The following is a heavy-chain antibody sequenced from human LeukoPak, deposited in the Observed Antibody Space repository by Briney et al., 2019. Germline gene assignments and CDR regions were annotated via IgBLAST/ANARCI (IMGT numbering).Heavy chain of an antibody. CDR1: GFTFSDYT. V-gene: IGHV3-21*01. Sequence: GGSLRLSCAASGFTFSDYTMNWVRQAPGKGLEWVSSIGSVTTYIYYADSVKGRFTISRDNAKNSLYLQMNSLRAEDTAVYYCARGVTPDWFDPWGQGTLVTVSS. CDR2: IGSVTTYI. J-gene: IGHJ5*02. CDR3: ARGVTPDWFDP. D-gene: IGHD2-21*02.